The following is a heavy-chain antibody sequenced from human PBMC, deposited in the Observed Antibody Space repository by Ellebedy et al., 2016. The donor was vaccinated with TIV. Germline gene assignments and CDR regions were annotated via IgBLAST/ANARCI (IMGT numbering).Heavy chain of an antibody. CDR3: ARGEYRNWFHP. Sequence: AASVKVSCKASGVTFSRYAVGWVRQAPGQGLEWMRTFIPMYGKTHYAQKLQGRVTIAADESTNTAFMELSSLKSEDTAIYYCARGEYRNWFHPWGQGTLVTVSS. V-gene: IGHV1-69*13. D-gene: IGHD3-10*01. CDR1: GVTFSRYA. J-gene: IGHJ5*02. CDR2: FIPMYGKT.